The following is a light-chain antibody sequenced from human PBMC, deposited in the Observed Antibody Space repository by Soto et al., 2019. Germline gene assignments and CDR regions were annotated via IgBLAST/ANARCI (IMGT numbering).Light chain of an antibody. CDR3: AAWDDGLNGWL. CDR1: NSNVGNNT. V-gene: IGLV1-44*01. CDR2: ANN. J-gene: IGLJ3*02. Sequence: VLTQPPSSSGTPGQRVTISCSGSNSNVGNNTVNWYQQFPGTSPRLLIEANNQRASGVPDRFSGSKSANSASLAISGLKSEDEADYYCAAWDDGLNGWLFGGGTKVTV.